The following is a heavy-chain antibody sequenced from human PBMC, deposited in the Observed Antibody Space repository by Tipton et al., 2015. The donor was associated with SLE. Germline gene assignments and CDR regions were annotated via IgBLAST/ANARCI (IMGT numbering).Heavy chain of an antibody. D-gene: IGHD2-21*02. CDR2: INRDGAT. J-gene: IGHJ5*02. CDR3: AREEGDYYNYAWFDP. CDR1: GGSFSTYY. Sequence: LRLSCAVSGGSFSTYYWSWIRQFPGKGLEWIGEINRDGATKYNPSLKSRVTISLDMSRNHFSLKLTSVTAADTAVYYCAREEGDYYNYAWFDPWGQGTLVTVSS. V-gene: IGHV4-34*01.